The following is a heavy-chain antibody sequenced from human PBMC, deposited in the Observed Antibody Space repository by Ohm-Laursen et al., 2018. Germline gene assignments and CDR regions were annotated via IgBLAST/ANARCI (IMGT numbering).Heavy chain of an antibody. D-gene: IGHD3-22*01. CDR1: GFTFSSYG. V-gene: IGHV3-30*18. CDR2: ISYDGSNK. J-gene: IGHJ4*02. Sequence: SLRLSCAASGFTFSSYGMHWVRQAPGKGLEWVAVISYDGSNKYYADSVKGLFTISRDNSKNTLYLQMNSLRAEDTAVYYCAKDYYDSSGYPDYWGQGTLVTVSS. CDR3: AKDYYDSSGYPDY.